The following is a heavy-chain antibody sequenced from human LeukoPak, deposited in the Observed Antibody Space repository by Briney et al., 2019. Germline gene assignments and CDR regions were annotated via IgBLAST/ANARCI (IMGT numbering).Heavy chain of an antibody. CDR1: GFTFSSYW. J-gene: IGHJ5*02. CDR2: IKFDASIT. Sequence: GGFLRLSCAGSGFTFSSYWMHWVRQAAGKGRGWVSRIKFDASITMYADSVKGPFTISRDNAKNTLYPQMTSLRAEDTAIYYCARNDYFSSWGQGTLVTVSS. V-gene: IGHV3-74*03. CDR3: ARNDYFSS. D-gene: IGHD3-16*01.